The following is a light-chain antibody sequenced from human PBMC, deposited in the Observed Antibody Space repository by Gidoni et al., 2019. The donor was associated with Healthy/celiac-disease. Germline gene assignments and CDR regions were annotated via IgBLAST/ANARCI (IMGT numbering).Light chain of an antibody. CDR2: AAS. V-gene: IGKV1D-8*01. J-gene: IGKJ1*01. Sequence: VIWRTQSPSLLSASTGDRVAIRCRRRQAISSYVAWYQQKPGKAPDLLLYAASPLQSGVPSRFSGSGSGTDFTLTISCLQSEDFATYYCQQYYSFSGTFGQXTKVEIK. CDR1: QAISSY. CDR3: QQYYSFSGT.